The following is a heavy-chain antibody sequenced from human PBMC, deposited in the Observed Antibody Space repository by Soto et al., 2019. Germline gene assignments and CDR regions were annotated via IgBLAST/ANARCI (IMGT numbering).Heavy chain of an antibody. CDR2: IYYSGST. V-gene: IGHV4-59*08. CDR3: ARGGIYVSQIDY. Sequence: QVQLQESGPGLVKPSETLSLTCTVSGGSISSYYWSWIRQPPGKGLEWIGYIYYSGSTNYNPSLKSRVTISVDTSKNQFSLKLSSVTAADTAVYYCARGGIYVSQIDYWGQGTLVTVSS. J-gene: IGHJ4*02. CDR1: GGSISSYY. D-gene: IGHD1-26*01.